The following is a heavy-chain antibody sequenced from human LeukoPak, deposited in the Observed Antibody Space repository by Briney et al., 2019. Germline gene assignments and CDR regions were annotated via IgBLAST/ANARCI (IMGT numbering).Heavy chain of an antibody. CDR3: AKDRDIAVAGTFDY. V-gene: IGHV3-9*01. CDR2: ISWNSGSI. D-gene: IGHD6-19*01. Sequence: GGSLRLSCAASGFTFDDYAMHWVRQAPGKGLEWVSGISWNSGSIGYADSVKGRFTISRDNAKNSLYLQMNSLRAEDTALYYCAKDRDIAVAGTFDYWGQGTLVTVS. J-gene: IGHJ4*02. CDR1: GFTFDDYA.